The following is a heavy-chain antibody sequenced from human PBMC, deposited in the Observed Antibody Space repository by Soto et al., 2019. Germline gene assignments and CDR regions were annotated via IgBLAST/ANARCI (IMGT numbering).Heavy chain of an antibody. Sequence: QVQLQQWGAGLLKPSETLSLTCAVYGGSFSDYYWSWIRQPPGKGLEWIGEINHSGSTNYNPSLKSRVTISVDTSKNQFSRKLSSVTAADTAVYYCAREGRYYASGRFWWFDPWGQGTLVTVSS. CDR1: GGSFSDYY. D-gene: IGHD3-10*01. J-gene: IGHJ5*02. V-gene: IGHV4-34*01. CDR3: AREGRYYASGRFWWFDP. CDR2: INHSGST.